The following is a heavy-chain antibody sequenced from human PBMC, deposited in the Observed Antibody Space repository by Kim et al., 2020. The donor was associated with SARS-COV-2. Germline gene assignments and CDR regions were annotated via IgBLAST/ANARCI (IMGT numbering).Heavy chain of an antibody. D-gene: IGHD2-15*01. Sequence: SETLSLTCTVSGGSISSGGYYWSWIRQHPGKGLEWIGYIYYSGSTYYNPSLKSRVTISVDTSKNQFSLKLSSVTAADTAVYYCVGYCSGGSCYSRSSKAMVDVYYYYGMDVWGQGTTVTVSS. CDR2: IYYSGST. V-gene: IGHV4-31*03. CDR1: GGSISSGGYY. J-gene: IGHJ6*02. CDR3: VGYCSGGSCYSRSSKAMVDVYYYYGMDV.